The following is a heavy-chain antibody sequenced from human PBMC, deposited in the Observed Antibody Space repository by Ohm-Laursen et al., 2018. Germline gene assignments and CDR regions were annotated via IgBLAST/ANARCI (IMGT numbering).Heavy chain of an antibody. V-gene: IGHV4-31*03. CDR3: ARKYDTTCLDI. CDR1: GGSISSAGYY. J-gene: IGHJ3*02. CDR2: INHSGST. D-gene: IGHD2/OR15-2a*01. Sequence: SETLSLTCTVFGGSISSAGYYWSWIRQHPGKGLEWIGYINHSGSTYYNPSLESRVSISGDTSTNQFSLRLSSVTAADSAVYYCARKYDTTCLDIWGQGTMVTVSS.